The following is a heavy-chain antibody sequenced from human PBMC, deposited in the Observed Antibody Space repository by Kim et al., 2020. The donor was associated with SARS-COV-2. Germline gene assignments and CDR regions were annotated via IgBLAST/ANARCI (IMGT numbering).Heavy chain of an antibody. CDR3: ARDLEQQLVLYYYYYMDV. V-gene: IGHV7-4-1*02. D-gene: IGHD6-13*01. CDR2: INTNTGNP. Sequence: ASVKVSCKASGYTFTSYAMNWVRQAPGQGLEWTGWINTNTGNPTYAQGFTGRFVFSLDTSVSTAYLQISSLKAEDTAVYYCARDLEQQLVLYYYYYMDVWGKGTTVTVSS. CDR1: GYTFTSYA. J-gene: IGHJ6*03.